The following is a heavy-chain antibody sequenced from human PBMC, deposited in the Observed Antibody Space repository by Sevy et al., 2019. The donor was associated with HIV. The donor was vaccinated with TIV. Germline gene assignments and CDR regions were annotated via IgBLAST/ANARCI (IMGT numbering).Heavy chain of an antibody. CDR2: ISYGSSTI. V-gene: IGHV3-48*01. D-gene: IGHD6-6*01. Sequence: GRSLRLSCAASGFTFSSYSMNWVRQAPGKGLEWISYISYGSSTIYYEDSVKGRFTVSRDNAKNSLYLQMNSLRAEDTAVYYCARGVAALPGYYYGMDVWGQGTTVTVSS. CDR3: ARGVAALPGYYYGMDV. J-gene: IGHJ6*02. CDR1: GFTFSSYS.